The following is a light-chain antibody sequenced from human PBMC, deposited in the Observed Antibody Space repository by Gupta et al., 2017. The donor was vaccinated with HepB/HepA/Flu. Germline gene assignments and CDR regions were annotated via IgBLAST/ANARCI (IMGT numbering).Light chain of an antibody. J-gene: IGLJ2*01. CDR1: ALPKQD. CDR2: KDS. Sequence: SYELTQPPSAPVSPGQTARISCSGDALPKQDAYWYQQKPGQAPVLVIYKDSERPSGIPERFSGSSSGTTVTLTISGVQAEDEADYYCQSADSSGTYVVFGGGTKLTVL. CDR3: QSADSSGTYVV. V-gene: IGLV3-25*03.